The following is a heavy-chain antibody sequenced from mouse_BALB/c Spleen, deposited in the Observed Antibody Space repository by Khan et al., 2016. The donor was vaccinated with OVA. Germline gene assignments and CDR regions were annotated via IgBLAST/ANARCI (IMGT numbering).Heavy chain of an antibody. J-gene: IGHJ2*01. CDR2: IDPANGNT. V-gene: IGHV14-3*02. CDR3: ARMNA. Sequence: VQLKQSGPELVKPGASVKLSCTASGFNIKDSYMHWVKQRPEKGLEWIGRIDPANGNTKYDPKFQGKATITADTSSNTAYLQLSSLTSEDTAVYYCARMNAWGQGTTVTVSS. CDR1: GFNIKDSY.